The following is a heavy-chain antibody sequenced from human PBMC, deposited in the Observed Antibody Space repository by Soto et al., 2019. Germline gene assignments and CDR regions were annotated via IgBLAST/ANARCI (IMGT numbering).Heavy chain of an antibody. CDR3: AREGSDFNAWYRTYAFDI. CDR2: IYFNGSA. D-gene: IGHD6-13*01. Sequence: PSETLSLTCTVSGDSVNTKSYYWTWIRQSPGERPEWIGYIYFNGSAEYNPSLKSRVTISMDTSKNQFSLKLNSVTTADSAVYYCAREGSDFNAWYRTYAFDIWGQGTMVTVSS. V-gene: IGHV4-61*01. J-gene: IGHJ3*02. CDR1: GDSVNTKSYY.